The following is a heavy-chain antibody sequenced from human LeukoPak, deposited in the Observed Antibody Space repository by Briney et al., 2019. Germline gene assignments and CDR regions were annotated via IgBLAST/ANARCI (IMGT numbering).Heavy chain of an antibody. J-gene: IGHJ4*02. CDR2: IHSGGST. Sequence: GGSLRLSCAASGFTVSSSYMSWVRQAPGKGLEWVSVIHSGGSTSFADSVKGRFTVSRDNSKNTLYLQMNSLRAEDTAVYYCAREVNFCSGGSCHRDYFDYWGQGTLVTVSS. CDR3: AREVNFCSGGSCHRDYFDY. CDR1: GFTVSSSY. D-gene: IGHD2-15*01. V-gene: IGHV3-66*01.